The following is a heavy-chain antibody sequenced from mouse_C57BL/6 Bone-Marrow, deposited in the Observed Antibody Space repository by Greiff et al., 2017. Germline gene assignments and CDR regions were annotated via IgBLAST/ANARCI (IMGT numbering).Heavy chain of an antibody. CDR1: GFTFSSYA. D-gene: IGHD2-2*01. J-gene: IGHJ2*01. V-gene: IGHV5-4*01. Sequence: EVQGVESGGGLVKPGGSLKLSCAASGFTFSSYAMSWVRQTPDKRLEWVATISDGGSYTYYPDNVKGRFTISRDNAKNNLYLQMSHLKSEDTAMYYCASLYYGYDGYYFDYWGQGTTLTVSS. CDR2: ISDGGSYT. CDR3: ASLYYGYDGYYFDY.